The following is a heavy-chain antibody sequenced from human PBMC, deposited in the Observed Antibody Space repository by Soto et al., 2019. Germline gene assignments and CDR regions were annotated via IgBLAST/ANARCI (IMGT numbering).Heavy chain of an antibody. CDR1: GGTFSSYA. V-gene: IGHV1-69*06. CDR3: ASRLYDILTGYSQVPLFDI. Sequence: SVKVSCKASGGTFSSYAISWVRQAPGQGLEWMGGIIPIFGTANYAQKFQGRVTITADKSTSTAYMELSSLRSEDTAVYYCASRLYDILTGYSQVPLFDIWGQGTMVTVS. J-gene: IGHJ3*02. D-gene: IGHD3-9*01. CDR2: IIPIFGTA.